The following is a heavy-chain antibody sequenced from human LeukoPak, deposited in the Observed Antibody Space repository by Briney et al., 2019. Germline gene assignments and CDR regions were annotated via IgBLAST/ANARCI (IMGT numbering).Heavy chain of an antibody. Sequence: SETLSLTCTVSGYSISSGFYWGWIRQSPGKVLDWIGSIHYSEITFYNPSLKSRVTMSLDTSKNRFSLNLNSVTAADTAVYYCARAVGITTGLFDYWGQGALVTVSS. CDR1: GYSISSGFY. CDR3: ARAVGITTGLFDY. V-gene: IGHV4-38-2*02. J-gene: IGHJ4*02. CDR2: IHYSEIT. D-gene: IGHD1-26*01.